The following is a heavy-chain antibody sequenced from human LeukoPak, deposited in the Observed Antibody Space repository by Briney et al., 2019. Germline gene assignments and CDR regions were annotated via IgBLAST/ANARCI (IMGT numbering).Heavy chain of an antibody. J-gene: IGHJ4*03. Sequence: ASVKVSCKASGYTFTGYYMHWVRQAPGQGLEWMGWINPDSGGTDYSQKFQGRVTMTRDTSISTGYMELSRLRSDDTAVYYCASVRNSSSWTYYFDSWGQGTTVTVSS. CDR2: INPDSGGT. CDR1: GYTFTGYY. D-gene: IGHD6-13*01. CDR3: ASVRNSSSWTYYFDS. V-gene: IGHV1-2*02.